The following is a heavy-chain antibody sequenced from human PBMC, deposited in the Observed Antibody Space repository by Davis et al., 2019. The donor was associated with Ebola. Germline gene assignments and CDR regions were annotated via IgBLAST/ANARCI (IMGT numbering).Heavy chain of an antibody. Sequence: SETLSLTCTVSGGSISGTYYWHWIRQPPGKGLEWIGYIYNSGSTTYNPSLKSRVTISQDTSKNHFSLKLSSVTAADTAVYFCARSPITISGVLVPLYWFFDLWGRGTLVTVSS. D-gene: IGHD3-3*01. CDR1: GGSISGTYY. CDR3: ARSPITISGVLVPLYWFFDL. CDR2: IYNSGST. V-gene: IGHV4-61*03. J-gene: IGHJ2*01.